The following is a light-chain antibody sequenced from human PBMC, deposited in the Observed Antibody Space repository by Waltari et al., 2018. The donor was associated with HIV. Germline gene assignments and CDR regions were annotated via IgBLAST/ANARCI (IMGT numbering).Light chain of an antibody. CDR3: GTWDNRLNAYV. V-gene: IGLV1-51*01. Sequence: QSVLTQAPSVSAAPGQKIAISCSGASSDIWSNCVSWYQHCPGRAPQLLIYDNNRRPSEIPDRFPGSKSGTSATLDITGLQTGDEADYYCGTWDNRLNAYVFGSGTEVTVL. CDR1: SSDIWSNC. J-gene: IGLJ1*01. CDR2: DNN.